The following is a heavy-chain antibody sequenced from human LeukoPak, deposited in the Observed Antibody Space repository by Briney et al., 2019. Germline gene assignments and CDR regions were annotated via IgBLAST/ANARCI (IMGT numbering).Heavy chain of an antibody. CDR1: GYTFTDYY. J-gene: IGHJ5*02. Sequence: GASVKVSCKASGYTFTDYYIHWVRQAPGQGLEWLGWINPNSGGTNSAQKFQGRVTMTRDTSISTAYMELNRLRSDDTAVYYCARQGDGHINNYFDPWGQGTLVTVSS. CDR3: ARQGDGHINNYFDP. V-gene: IGHV1-2*02. CDR2: INPNSGGT. D-gene: IGHD5-24*01.